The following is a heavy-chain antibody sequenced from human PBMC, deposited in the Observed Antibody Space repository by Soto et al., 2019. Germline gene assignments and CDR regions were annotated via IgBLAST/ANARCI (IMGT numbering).Heavy chain of an antibody. J-gene: IGHJ6*02. CDR2: ISYDGSNK. CDR1: VFTFSSYV. V-gene: IGHV3-30*18. Sequence: PWGSLLLACAASVFTFSSYVMHWVRQAPGKGLDLVAVISYDGSNKYYADSVKGRFTISRDNSKHTLYLQMNSLRPEDTAVYYCAKDLEGYCTTTSCYTYFGLDVWGQGTTVTVSS. CDR3: AKDLEGYCTTTSCYTYFGLDV. D-gene: IGHD2-2*01.